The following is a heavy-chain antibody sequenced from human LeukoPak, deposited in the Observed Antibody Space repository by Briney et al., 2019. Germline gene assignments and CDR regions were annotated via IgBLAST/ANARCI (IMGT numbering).Heavy chain of an antibody. Sequence: SGGSLRLSCAASGFTFSSYSMNWVRQAPGKGLEWVSSISRSSSYIYYADSVKGRFTISRDNAKNSLYLQMNSLRAEDTAVYYCARFPPYCGGDCYPDAFDIWGQGTMVTVSS. D-gene: IGHD2-21*02. CDR1: GFTFSSYS. V-gene: IGHV3-21*01. CDR2: ISRSSSYI. CDR3: ARFPPYCGGDCYPDAFDI. J-gene: IGHJ3*02.